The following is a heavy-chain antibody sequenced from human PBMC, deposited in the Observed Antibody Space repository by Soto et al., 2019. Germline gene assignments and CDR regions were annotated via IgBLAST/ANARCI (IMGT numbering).Heavy chain of an antibody. CDR1: GGTFSSYA. CDR3: ARDRVNYYDSSGYYYDAFDI. V-gene: IGHV1-69*13. J-gene: IGHJ3*02. D-gene: IGHD3-22*01. CDR2: IIPTFGTA. Sequence: SVKVSCKASGGTFSSYAITWVRQAPGQGLEWMGGIIPTFGTANYAQKFQGRVTITADESTSTAYMELSSLRSEDTAVYYCARDRVNYYDSSGYYYDAFDIWGQGTMVTVSS.